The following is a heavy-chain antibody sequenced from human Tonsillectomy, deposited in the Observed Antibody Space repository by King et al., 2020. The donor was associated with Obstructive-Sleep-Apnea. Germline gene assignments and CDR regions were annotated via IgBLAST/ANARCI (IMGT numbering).Heavy chain of an antibody. CDR1: GYTFTSYA. Sequence: QLVQSGSELKKPGASVKVSCKASGYTFTSYAMNWVRQAPVQGLEWMGYINTSTGSPTYAQGFTGRFVFSLDTSVSTAYLQISSLKAEDTAVYFCARGAGIRVPAAMLASRWGQGTLVTVSS. CDR2: INTSTGSP. D-gene: IGHD2-2*01. J-gene: IGHJ4*02. CDR3: ARGAGIRVPAAMLASR. V-gene: IGHV7-4-1*02.